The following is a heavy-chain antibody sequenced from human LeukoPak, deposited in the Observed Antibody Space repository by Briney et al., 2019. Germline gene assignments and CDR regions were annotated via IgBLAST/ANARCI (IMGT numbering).Heavy chain of an antibody. CDR1: GFIFRDYP. CDR2: ISTSGNTI. V-gene: IGHV3-11*04. CDR3: ARWSGFDY. Sequence: PGGSLRLSCVGSGFIFRDYPMIWMRQAPGKGLEWISYISTSGNTIYYADSVKGRFTISRDNAKDSLYLQMNSLRAEDTAVYYCARWSGFDYWGQGTLVTVSS. D-gene: IGHD3-10*01. J-gene: IGHJ4*02.